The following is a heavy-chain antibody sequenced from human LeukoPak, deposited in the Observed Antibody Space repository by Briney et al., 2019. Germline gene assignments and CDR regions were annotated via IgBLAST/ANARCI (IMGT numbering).Heavy chain of an antibody. D-gene: IGHD3-10*01. CDR2: ISSRSSTI. CDR3: ARSRRRAWFGELLSSPYGMDV. CDR1: GFTFSSYS. Sequence: PGVCLRLSCAASGFTFSSYSMNWVRQAPGKGLEWVSYISSRSSTIYYADSVKGRFTISRDNAKNSLYLQMNSLRAEDTAVYYCARSRRRAWFGELLSSPYGMDVWGQGTTVTVSS. V-gene: IGHV3-48*01. J-gene: IGHJ6*02.